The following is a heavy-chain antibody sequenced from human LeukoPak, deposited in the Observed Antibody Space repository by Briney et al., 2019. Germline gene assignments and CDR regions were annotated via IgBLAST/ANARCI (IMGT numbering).Heavy chain of an antibody. D-gene: IGHD6-19*01. Sequence: SETLSLTCTVSGGSISSSSYYWGWIRQPPGTGLEWIGSIYYSGSTYYNPSLKSRVTISVDTSKNQFSLKLSSVTAADTAVYYCARLVAVAGIRYFQHWGQGTLVTVSS. V-gene: IGHV4-39*01. CDR1: GGSISSSSYY. CDR3: ARLVAVAGIRYFQH. J-gene: IGHJ1*01. CDR2: IYYSGST.